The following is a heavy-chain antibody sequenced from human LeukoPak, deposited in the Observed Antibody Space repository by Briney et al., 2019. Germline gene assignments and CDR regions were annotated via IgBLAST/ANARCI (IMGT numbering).Heavy chain of an antibody. CDR3: ARTKTVYGSGKDTTTLAPDY. J-gene: IGHJ4*02. Sequence: SETLSLTCTVSGGSISSYYWSWIRQPPGKGLEWIGYIYYSGSTNYNPSLKSRVTISVDTFKNQFSLKLSSVTAADTAVYYCARTKTVYGSGKDTTTLAPDYWGQGTLVIVSS. V-gene: IGHV4-59*01. CDR2: IYYSGST. D-gene: IGHD3-10*01. CDR1: GGSISSYY.